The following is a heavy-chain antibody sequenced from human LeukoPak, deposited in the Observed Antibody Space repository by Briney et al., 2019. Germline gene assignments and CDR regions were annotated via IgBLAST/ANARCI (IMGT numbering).Heavy chain of an antibody. J-gene: IGHJ4*02. CDR3: ARGLFTTIDY. V-gene: IGHV4-34*01. Sequence: SETLSLTCTVSGGSISSYYWSWIRQPPGKGLEWIGEINHSGSTNYNPSLKSRVTISVDTSKNQFSLKLSSVTAADTAVYYCARGLFTTIDYWGQGTLVTVSS. CDR2: INHSGST. D-gene: IGHD1-1*01. CDR1: GGSISSYY.